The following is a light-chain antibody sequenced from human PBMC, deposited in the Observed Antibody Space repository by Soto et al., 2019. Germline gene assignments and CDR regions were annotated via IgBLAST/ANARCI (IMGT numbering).Light chain of an antibody. CDR2: EVS. V-gene: IGLV2-14*01. J-gene: IGLJ2*01. CDR1: SSDVGGYNY. Sequence: QSVLTQPASVSGSPGQSITISCTGTSSDVGGYNYVSWYQQHPGKAPKLMIYEVSNGPSGVCNRFSCPKSRNKASLTISGLQDEDADEYCCTSYTSTNTVVFGGGTKLTVL. CDR3: TSYTSTNTVV.